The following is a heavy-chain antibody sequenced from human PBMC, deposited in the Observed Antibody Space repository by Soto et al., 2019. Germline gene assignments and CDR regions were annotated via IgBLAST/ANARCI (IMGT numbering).Heavy chain of an antibody. J-gene: IGHJ3*02. D-gene: IGHD1-26*01. Sequence: SVKVSCKASGGTFSIYAISWVRQAPGQGLEWMGGIIPIFGTANYAQKFQGRVTITADESTSTAYMELSSLRSEDTAVYYCARDREGGYAFDIWGQGTMVTVSS. CDR2: IIPIFGTA. CDR3: ARDREGGYAFDI. V-gene: IGHV1-69*13. CDR1: GGTFSIYA.